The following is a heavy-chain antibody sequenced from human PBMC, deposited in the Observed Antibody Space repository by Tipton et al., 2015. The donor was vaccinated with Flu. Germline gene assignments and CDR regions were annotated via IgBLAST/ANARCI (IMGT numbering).Heavy chain of an antibody. Sequence: TLSLTCTVSGGSITSYYWSWIRQPPGKGLEWIGYFYDSGSTNYNPSLKSRVTISVDTSKNQFFLRLTSVTAADTAVYYCARHRVGLAVAGVDFWGQRTPVTVSS. CDR1: GGSITSYY. CDR2: FYDSGST. D-gene: IGHD6-19*01. J-gene: IGHJ4*02. V-gene: IGHV4-59*08. CDR3: ARHRVGLAVAGVDF.